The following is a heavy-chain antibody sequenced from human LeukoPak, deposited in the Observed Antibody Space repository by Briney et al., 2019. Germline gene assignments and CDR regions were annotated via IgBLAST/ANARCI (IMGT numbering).Heavy chain of an antibody. J-gene: IGHJ2*01. CDR1: GFTFDDYA. CDR3: AKGYDSSGYYPGLWWYFDL. CDR2: ISWNSRSI. V-gene: IGHV3-9*01. D-gene: IGHD3-22*01. Sequence: GGSLRLSCAASGFTFDDYAMHWVRQAPGKGLEWVSGISWNSRSIDYADSVKGRFTISRGNSKNTLYLQMNSLRAEDTAVYYCAKGYDSSGYYPGLWWYFDLWGRGTLVTVSS.